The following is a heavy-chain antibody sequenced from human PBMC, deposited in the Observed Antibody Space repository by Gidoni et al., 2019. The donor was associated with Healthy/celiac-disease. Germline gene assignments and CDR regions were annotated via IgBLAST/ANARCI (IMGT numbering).Heavy chain of an antibody. D-gene: IGHD6-13*01. CDR3: ARQKYNTGYSSSWQRWDYYYGMDV. CDR2: INHRGST. Sequence: QVQLQQWCAGLLMPSSTLSLTCAVYGGSFSGYYCSWIRYPPGKGLEWFGEINHRGSTNLNPSLKGRVTISVDTSKNQFSLELSSVTAADTAVYYCARQKYNTGYSSSWQRWDYYYGMDVWGQGTTVTVSS. J-gene: IGHJ6*02. CDR1: GGSFSGYY. V-gene: IGHV4-34*01.